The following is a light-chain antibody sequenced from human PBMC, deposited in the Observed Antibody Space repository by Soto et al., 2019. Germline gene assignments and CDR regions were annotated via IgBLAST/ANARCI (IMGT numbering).Light chain of an antibody. CDR1: QSVGSN. CDR2: GAS. Sequence: EIVMTQSPSTLSVSPGERATLSCSASQSVGSNLAWYQQKAGQAPRLLIYGASTRATGIPARFSGSGSGTEFTLTISSLQSEDFALYYCQQYNNWPPVTFGQGTRLEIK. J-gene: IGKJ5*01. CDR3: QQYNNWPPVT. V-gene: IGKV3-15*01.